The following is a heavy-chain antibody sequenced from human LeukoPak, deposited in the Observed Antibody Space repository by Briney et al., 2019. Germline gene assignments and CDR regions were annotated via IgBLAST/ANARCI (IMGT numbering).Heavy chain of an antibody. Sequence: SETLSLTCTVSGGSIRSYYWSWIRQPPGKGLEWIGYIYYSGSTNYNPSLKSRVTLSVDTSTNQVSLKLSSVTAADTAVYYCARVYYSSSYDYWYFDLWGRGTLVTVSS. J-gene: IGHJ2*01. V-gene: IGHV4-59*01. CDR3: ARVYYSSSYDYWYFDL. CDR2: IYYSGST. D-gene: IGHD6-13*01. CDR1: GGSIRSYY.